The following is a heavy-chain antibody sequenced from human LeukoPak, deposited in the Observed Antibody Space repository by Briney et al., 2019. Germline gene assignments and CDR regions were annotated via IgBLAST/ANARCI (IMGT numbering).Heavy chain of an antibody. D-gene: IGHD3-16*01. V-gene: IGHV1-2*02. CDR1: GYTFTSYD. CDR3: ARDGGAGMDV. J-gene: IGHJ6*02. Sequence: ASVKVSCKASGYTFTSYDINWVRQATGQGLEWMGWMNPNSGGTNYAQKFQGRVTMTRDTSISTAYMELSRLRSDDTAVYYCARDGGAGMDVWGQGTTVTVSS. CDR2: MNPNSGGT.